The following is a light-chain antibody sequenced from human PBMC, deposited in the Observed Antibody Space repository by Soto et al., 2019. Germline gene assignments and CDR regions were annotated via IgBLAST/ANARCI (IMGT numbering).Light chain of an antibody. J-gene: IGKJ1*01. V-gene: IGKV3-20*01. Sequence: EIVLTQSPGVLSLSPGDRATLSCRASQTISDNYLAWYQQKPGQAPRLVIYGASIRATDFPGRFSASGSGTDFTLTISRLEPEDFAVYYCQQYATSVWTFGQGTKVDIK. CDR1: QTISDNY. CDR3: QQYATSVWT. CDR2: GAS.